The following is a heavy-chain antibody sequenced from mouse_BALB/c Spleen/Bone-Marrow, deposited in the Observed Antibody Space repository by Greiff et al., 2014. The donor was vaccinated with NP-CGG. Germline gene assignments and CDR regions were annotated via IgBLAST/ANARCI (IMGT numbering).Heavy chain of an antibody. V-gene: IGHV5-4*02. CDR1: GFTFSGYL. D-gene: IGHD2-1*01. J-gene: IGHJ4*01. CDR3: ARGNYGNYGAMDY. Sequence: PLKGSGGGLMKPGGALKISFAASGFTFSGYLMYLGRPTPEKKVGVGATISDGGSYTYYPDSVKGRFTISRDNAKNNLYLQMSSLKSEDTAMYYCARGNYGNYGAMDYWGQGTSVTVSS. CDR2: ISDGGSYT.